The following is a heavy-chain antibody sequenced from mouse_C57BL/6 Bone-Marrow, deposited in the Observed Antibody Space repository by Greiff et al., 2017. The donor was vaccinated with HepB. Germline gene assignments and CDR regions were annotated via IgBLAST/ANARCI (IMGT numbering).Heavy chain of an antibody. V-gene: IGHV5-9*01. CDR1: GFTFSSYT. D-gene: IGHD2-2*01. CDR3: ARHGSMVGGFAY. J-gene: IGHJ3*01. CDR2: ISGGGGNT. Sequence: EVKVEESGGGLVKPGGSLKLSCAASGFTFSSYTMSWVRQTPEKRLEWVATISGGGGNTYYPDSVKGRFTISRDNAKNTLYLQMSSLRSEDTALYYCARHGSMVGGFAYWGQGTLVTVSA.